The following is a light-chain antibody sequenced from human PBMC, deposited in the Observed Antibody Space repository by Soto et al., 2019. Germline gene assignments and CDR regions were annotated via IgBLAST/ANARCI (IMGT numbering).Light chain of an antibody. CDR1: QIVNSQ. CDR3: QQRSNWPALT. Sequence: EIVLTQSPATLSLSPGERATLSCRASQIVNSQLAWYQQKPGQAPRLLIYDAYNRATGIPARFSGSGSGRDFSLTISSLEPEDFAVYYCQQRSNWPALTFGGGTKIEIK. J-gene: IGKJ4*01. CDR2: DAY. V-gene: IGKV3-11*02.